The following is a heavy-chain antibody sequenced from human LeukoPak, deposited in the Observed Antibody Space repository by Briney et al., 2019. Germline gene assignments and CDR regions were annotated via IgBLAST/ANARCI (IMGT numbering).Heavy chain of an antibody. J-gene: IGHJ5*02. CDR2: IWYDGSNK. Sequence: GRSLRLSCAASGFIFSSYGMHWVRQAPGKGLEWVAVIWYDGSNKYYADSVKGRFTISRDNSKNTLYLQMNSLRAEDTAVYYCARNRNLAAAGYWFDPWGQGTLVTVSS. V-gene: IGHV3-33*01. CDR3: ARNRNLAAAGYWFDP. D-gene: IGHD6-13*01. CDR1: GFIFSSYG.